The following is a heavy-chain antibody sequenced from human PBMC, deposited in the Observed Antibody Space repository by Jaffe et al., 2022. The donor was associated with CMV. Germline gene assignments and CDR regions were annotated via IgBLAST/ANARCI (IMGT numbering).Heavy chain of an antibody. D-gene: IGHD5-12*01. CDR3: ARIRRDGYNYSSYYYYYMDV. V-gene: IGHV3-74*01. J-gene: IGHJ6*03. CDR1: GFTFSSYW. Sequence: EVQLVESGGGLVQPGGSLRLSCAASGFTFSSYWMHWVRQAPGKGLVWVSRINSDGSSTSYADSVKGRFTISRDNAKNTLYLQMNSLRAEDTAVYYCARIRRDGYNYSSYYYYYMDVWGKGTTVTVSS. CDR2: INSDGSST.